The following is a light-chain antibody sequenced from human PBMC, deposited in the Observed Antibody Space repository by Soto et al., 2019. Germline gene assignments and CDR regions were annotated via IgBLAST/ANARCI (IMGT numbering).Light chain of an antibody. CDR1: SNDIGTYDY. J-gene: IGLJ1*01. CDR2: GVR. CDR3: SSFTTNRIYV. V-gene: IGLV2-14*01. Sequence: QSVLTQPTSVSGSPGQSITISCTGNSNDIGTYDYVSWYQQHPGKAPRLLIHGVRNRPSGISSRFFASKSGLTASLTISGLQAEDEADYYCSSFTTNRIYVFGPGTKVTVL.